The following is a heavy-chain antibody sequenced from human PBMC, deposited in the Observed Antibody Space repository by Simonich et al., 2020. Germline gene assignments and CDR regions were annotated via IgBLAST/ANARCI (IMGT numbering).Heavy chain of an antibody. CDR1: GYSFTSYG. V-gene: IGHV5-51*03. J-gene: IGHJ4*02. CDR3: VRKGNRSDYFDY. D-gene: IGHD3-3*01. Sequence: EVQLVQSGAEVKKPGESLKISCKGSGYSFTSYGIGWVRQMPGKGLEWVGINYPSDSGTRYSPSCQGQVTISADKSISTAYLQWSSLKASDTAMYYCVRKGNRSDYFDYWGQGTLVTVSS. CDR2: NYPSDSGT.